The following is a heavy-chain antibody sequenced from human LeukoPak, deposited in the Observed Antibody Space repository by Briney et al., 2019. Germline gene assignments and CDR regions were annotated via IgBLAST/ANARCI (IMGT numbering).Heavy chain of an antibody. CDR2: INPNSGGT. CDR1: GYTFTGYY. V-gene: IGHV1-2*04. CDR3: ARAKSSGYSEYFDY. Sequence: ASVKVSCKASGYTFTGYYMHWVRQAPGQGLEWMGWINPNSGGTNYAQKFQGWVTMTRDTSISTAYMELSRLRSDDTAVYYCARAKSSGYSEYFDYWGQGILVTVSS. J-gene: IGHJ4*02. D-gene: IGHD3-22*01.